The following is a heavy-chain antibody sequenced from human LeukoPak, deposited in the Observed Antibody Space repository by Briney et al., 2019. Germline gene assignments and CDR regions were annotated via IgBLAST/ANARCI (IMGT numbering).Heavy chain of an antibody. CDR3: ARASRITMIVVVQKPIDY. J-gene: IGHJ4*02. CDR2: INHSGST. Sequence: SETLSLTCAVYGGSFSGYYWSWIRQPPGKGLEWIGEINHSGSTNYNPSLKSRVTISVDTSKNQFSLKLTSVTAADTAVYYCARASRITMIVVVQKPIDYWGQGTLVTVSS. D-gene: IGHD3-22*01. CDR1: GGSFSGYY. V-gene: IGHV4-34*01.